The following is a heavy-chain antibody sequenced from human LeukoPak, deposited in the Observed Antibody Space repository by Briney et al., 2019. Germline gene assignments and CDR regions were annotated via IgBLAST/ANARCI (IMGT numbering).Heavy chain of an antibody. D-gene: IGHD6-25*01. Sequence: EGSLRLSCAASGFTFDDYAMHWVRQAPGKGLGWVSLISGDGGSTYYADSVKGRFTISRDDAKNSLYLQMNSLRVEDTAVYYCARERHTFDPWGQGTLVTVSS. V-gene: IGHV3-43*02. CDR1: GFTFDDYA. J-gene: IGHJ5*02. CDR2: ISGDGGST. CDR3: ARERHTFDP.